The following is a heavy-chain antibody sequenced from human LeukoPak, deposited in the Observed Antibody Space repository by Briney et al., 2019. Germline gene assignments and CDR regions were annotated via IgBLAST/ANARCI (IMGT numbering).Heavy chain of an antibody. CDR3: AKDRIAARPDGPHYYYYYMDV. J-gene: IGHJ6*03. Sequence: SVKVSCKASGGTFSSYAISWVRQAPGQGLEWMGGIIPIFGTANYAQKFQGRVTITTDESTSTAYMELSSLRSEDTAVYYCAKDRIAARPDGPHYYYYYMDVWGKGTTVTVSS. D-gene: IGHD6-6*01. CDR2: IIPIFGTA. CDR1: GGTFSSYA. V-gene: IGHV1-69*05.